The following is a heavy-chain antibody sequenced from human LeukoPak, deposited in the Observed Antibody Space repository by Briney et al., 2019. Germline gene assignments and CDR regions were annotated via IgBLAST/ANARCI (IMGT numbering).Heavy chain of an antibody. D-gene: IGHD3-3*01. V-gene: IGHV3-9*01. CDR1: GFTFSGYN. J-gene: IGHJ4*02. CDR2: ISWNSGSI. CDR3: VKDMAVTVSYALFDY. Sequence: GGSMRLSCAASGFTFSGYNMNWVRQAPGKGLEWVSGISWNSGSIVYADSVKGRFTISRDNAKNSLYLQMNSPRAEDTALYYCVKDMAVTVSYALFDYWGQGTPVTVSS.